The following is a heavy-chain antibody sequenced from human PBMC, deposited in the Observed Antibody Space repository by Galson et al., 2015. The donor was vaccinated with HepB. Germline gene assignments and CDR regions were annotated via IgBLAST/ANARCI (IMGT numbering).Heavy chain of an antibody. CDR1: GFTVSSNY. J-gene: IGHJ4*02. Sequence: SLRLSCAASGFTVSSNYMSWVRQAPGKGLEWVSLIYSGGSTFYADSVKGRFTISRHNSKNTLYLQMNTLRVEDTAVYYCARGANRGASELDYWGQGTLVTVSS. V-gene: IGHV3-53*04. D-gene: IGHD1-14*01. CDR3: ARGANRGASELDY. CDR2: IYSGGST.